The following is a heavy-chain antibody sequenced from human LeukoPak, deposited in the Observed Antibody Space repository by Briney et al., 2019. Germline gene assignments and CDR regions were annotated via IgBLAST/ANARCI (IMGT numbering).Heavy chain of an antibody. D-gene: IGHD3-3*01. CDR1: GFTFSDYY. V-gene: IGHV3-11*01. CDR2: ISSSGSTI. CDR3: ARGAYYNFWSGSDDSFDP. J-gene: IGHJ5*02. Sequence: GGSLRLSCAASGFTFSDYYMSWIRQAPGKGLEWVSYISSSGSTIYYADCVKGRFTISRDNAKNSLYLQMNSLRAEDTAVFYCARGAYYNFWSGSDDSFDPWGQETLVTVSS.